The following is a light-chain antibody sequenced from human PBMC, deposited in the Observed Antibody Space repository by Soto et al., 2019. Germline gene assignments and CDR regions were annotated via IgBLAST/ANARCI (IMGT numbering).Light chain of an antibody. CDR2: EVS. CDR1: SSDDGGYNY. V-gene: IGLV2-14*01. J-gene: IGLJ2*01. Sequence: QSAVTQPASVSGSPGQSITISCTGTSSDDGGYNYVSWYQQFPGKAPRLIIYEVSSRPSGVSNRFSGSKSGNTASLTISGLRAEDEADYFCSSYTGTSALILFGGGTKLTVL. CDR3: SSYTGTSALIL.